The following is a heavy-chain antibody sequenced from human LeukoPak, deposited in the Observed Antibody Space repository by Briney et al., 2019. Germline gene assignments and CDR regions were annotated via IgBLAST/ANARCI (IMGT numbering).Heavy chain of an antibody. Sequence: SQTLSLTCTVSGGSISSGGYYWSWIRQHPGKGLEWIGYIYHSGSTYYNPSLKSRVTISVDTSKNQFSLKLSSVTAADTAVYYCARGSHSSAPFDPWGQGTLVTVSS. V-gene: IGHV4-31*03. CDR1: GGSISSGGYY. CDR3: ARGSHSSAPFDP. CDR2: IYHSGST. D-gene: IGHD6-19*01. J-gene: IGHJ5*02.